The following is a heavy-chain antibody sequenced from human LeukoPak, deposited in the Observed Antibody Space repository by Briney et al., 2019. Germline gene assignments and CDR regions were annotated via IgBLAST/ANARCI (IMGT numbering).Heavy chain of an antibody. CDR1: GGTFSSYA. D-gene: IGHD2-15*01. CDR3: ARDDVEDGAFDI. CDR2: IIPIFGTA. Sequence: ASAKVSCKASGGTFSSYAISWVRQAPGQGLEWMGGIIPIFGTANYAQKFQGRVTITADESTSTAYMELSSLRSEDTAVYYCARDDVEDGAFDIWGQGTMVTVSS. V-gene: IGHV1-69*13. J-gene: IGHJ3*02.